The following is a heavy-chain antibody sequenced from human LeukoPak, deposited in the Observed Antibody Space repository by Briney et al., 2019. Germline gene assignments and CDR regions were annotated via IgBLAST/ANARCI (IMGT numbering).Heavy chain of an antibody. V-gene: IGHV1-69*04. CDR2: IIPILGTT. CDR3: ARDRPEPGDPRPLDY. CDR1: VDTFSGNA. J-gene: IGHJ4*02. Sequence: SVKVSCKASVDTFSGNAFTWVRQAPGQGLEWMGRIIPILGTTNYAQKFQGRVTITADRSTSTAYMELRSLRSDDTAVYYCARDRPEPGDPRPLDYWGQGTPVTVSS. D-gene: IGHD1-14*01.